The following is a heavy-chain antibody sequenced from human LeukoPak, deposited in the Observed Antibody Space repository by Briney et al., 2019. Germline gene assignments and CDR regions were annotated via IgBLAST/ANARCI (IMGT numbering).Heavy chain of an antibody. Sequence: SVKVSCKASGGTFSSYAISWVRQAPGQGLEWKGRIIPILGIANYAQKFQGRVTITADKSTSTAYMELSSLRSEDTAVYYCARGWDYDILTGYYFSLSFDYWGQGTLVTVSS. CDR1: GGTFSSYA. V-gene: IGHV1-69*04. J-gene: IGHJ4*02. CDR3: ARGWDYDILTGYYFSLSFDY. CDR2: IIPILGIA. D-gene: IGHD3-9*01.